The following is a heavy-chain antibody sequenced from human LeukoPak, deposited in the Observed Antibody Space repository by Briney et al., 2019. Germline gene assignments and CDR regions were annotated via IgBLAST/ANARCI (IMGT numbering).Heavy chain of an antibody. V-gene: IGHV4-59*01. Sequence: PSETLSLTCSVSGGSMNSYYWSWIRQPPGKGLEWIAYLFYSGSTDYNPSLESRVTISVDTSKNQFSLKLRSVTAADTAVYYCATVAVIRGVTYFDYWGQGTLVTVSS. CDR2: LFYSGST. D-gene: IGHD3-10*01. CDR3: ATVAVIRGVTYFDY. J-gene: IGHJ4*02. CDR1: GGSMNSYY.